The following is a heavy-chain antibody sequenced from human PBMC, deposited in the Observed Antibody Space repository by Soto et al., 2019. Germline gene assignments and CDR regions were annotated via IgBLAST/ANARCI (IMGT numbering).Heavy chain of an antibody. J-gene: IGHJ6*02. CDR2: ISSSGSTI. CDR3: ARVRIDLYGMDV. V-gene: IGHV3-48*03. CDR1: GFTFSSYE. D-gene: IGHD3-16*02. Sequence: EVQLVESGGGLVQPGGSLRLSCAASGFTFSSYEMNWVRQAPGKGLEWVSYISSSGSTIYYADSVKGRFTISRDNAKNSLYLQMNSLRAEDTAVYYCARVRIDLYGMDVWGQGTTVTVSS.